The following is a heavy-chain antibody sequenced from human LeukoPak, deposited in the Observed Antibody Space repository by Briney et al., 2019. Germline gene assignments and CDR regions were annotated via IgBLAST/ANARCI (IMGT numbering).Heavy chain of an antibody. J-gene: IGHJ4*02. D-gene: IGHD3-3*01. V-gene: IGHV3-21*01. CDR1: GFTFSSYS. CDR2: ISSSSSYI. CDR3: ARGRGVLRFLEWLLRMSYFDY. Sequence: GGSLRLSCAASGFTFSSYSMNWVRQAPGKGLEWVSSISSSSSYIYYADSVKGRFTISRDNAKNSLYLQMNSLRAEDTAVYYCARGRGVLRFLEWLLRMSYFDYWGQGTLVTVSS.